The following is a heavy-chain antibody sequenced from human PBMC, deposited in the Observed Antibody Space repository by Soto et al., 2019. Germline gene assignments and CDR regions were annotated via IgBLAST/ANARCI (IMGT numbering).Heavy chain of an antibody. J-gene: IGHJ4*02. Sequence: PGGSLRLSCAASGFTVSTSQMTWVRQAPGKGLEWVSVIFIGGTTQYAESVKGRFTISRDNSKNTLYLQMNSLRAEDTAVYYCARDLDVWGSYRPFDYWGQGTLVTVSS. CDR3: ARDLDVWGSYRPFDY. CDR2: IFIGGTT. CDR1: GFTVSTSQ. D-gene: IGHD3-16*02. V-gene: IGHV3-66*01.